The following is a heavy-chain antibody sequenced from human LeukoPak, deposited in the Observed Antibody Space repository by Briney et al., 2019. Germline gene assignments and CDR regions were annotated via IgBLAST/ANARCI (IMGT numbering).Heavy chain of an antibody. Sequence: SETLSLTCAVYGGSFSGYYWSWIRQPPGKGLEWIGEINHSGSTNYNPSLKSRVTISVDTSKNQFSLKLSSVTAADTAVYYCARAEYSSSTSCSLDWFDPWGQGTLVTVSS. D-gene: IGHD2-2*01. CDR2: INHSGST. CDR1: GGSFSGYY. CDR3: ARAEYSSSTSCSLDWFDP. J-gene: IGHJ5*02. V-gene: IGHV4-34*01.